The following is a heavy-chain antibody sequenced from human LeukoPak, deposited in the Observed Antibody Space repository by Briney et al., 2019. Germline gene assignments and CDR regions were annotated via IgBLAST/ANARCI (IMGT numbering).Heavy chain of an antibody. Sequence: QPGGSLRLSCAASGFTFSTYEMNWVRQAPGKGLEWVSYISSSSSTIYFADSVKGRFTISRDNAKNSLYLQMNSLRAEDTAVYYCARVSLWFGEYYMDVWGKGTTVTVSS. CDR1: GFTFSTYE. V-gene: IGHV3-48*03. CDR3: ARVSLWFGEYYMDV. J-gene: IGHJ6*03. D-gene: IGHD3-10*01. CDR2: ISSSSSTI.